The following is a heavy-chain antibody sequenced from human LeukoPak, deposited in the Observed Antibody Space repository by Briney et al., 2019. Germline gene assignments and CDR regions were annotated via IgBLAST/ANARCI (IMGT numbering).Heavy chain of an antibody. CDR2: IIPILGIA. D-gene: IGHD5-18*01. V-gene: IGHV1-69*04. CDR3: ARLSGYSYGSHFDY. Sequence: GASVKVSCKASGGTFSSYAISWVRQAPGQGLEWMGRIIPILGIANYAQKFQGRVTITADKSTSTAYMELSSLRSEDTAVYYCARLSGYSYGSHFDYWGQGTLVTVSS. J-gene: IGHJ4*02. CDR1: GGTFSSYA.